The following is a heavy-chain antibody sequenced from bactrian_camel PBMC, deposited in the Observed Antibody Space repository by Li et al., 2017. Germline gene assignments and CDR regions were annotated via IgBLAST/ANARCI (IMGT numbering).Heavy chain of an antibody. CDR3: ARDSTSNSFGVGGEYHYWGSWSLGY. V-gene: IGHV3S1*01. Sequence: HVQLVESGGGLVQPGGSLRLSCVASGFTFSSFWMYWVRQAPGKGLEWVSTINSGGGTTYYADSVKGRFTISRDNATNTVYLQMNSLKPEDTAVYYCARDSTSNSFGVGGEYHYWGSWSLGYWGQ. J-gene: IGHJ6*01. D-gene: IGHD3*01. CDR2: INSGGGTT. CDR1: GFTFSSFW.